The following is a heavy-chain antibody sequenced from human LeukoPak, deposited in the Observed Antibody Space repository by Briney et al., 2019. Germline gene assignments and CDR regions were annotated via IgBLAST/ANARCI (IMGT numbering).Heavy chain of an antibody. V-gene: IGHV3-15*01. CDR2: IKSKTHGGTA. D-gene: IGHD1-26*01. CDR3: TTDEWA. CDR1: EFTFTDAW. J-gene: IGHJ5*02. Sequence: GGSLRLSCAASEFTFTDAWMSWVRQAPGKGLESVGRIKSKTHGGTADYAAPVKGRFTISRDDSKNALYLQMNSLKTEDTAVYYCTTDEWAWGQGTLVTVSS.